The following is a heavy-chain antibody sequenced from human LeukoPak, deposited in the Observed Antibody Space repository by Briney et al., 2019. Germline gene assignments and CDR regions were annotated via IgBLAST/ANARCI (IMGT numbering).Heavy chain of an antibody. CDR3: ARLSRGAAAGFDY. V-gene: IGHV4-59*08. CDR2: IYYSGST. D-gene: IGHD6-13*01. CDR1: GCSISSYY. Sequence: KPSETLSLTCAVSGCSISSYYWSWIRQPPGKGLEWIGYIYYSGSTNYYPSLKSRVTISVDTSKNKFSLKLTSGTAADTAVYYCARLSRGAAAGFDYWGQGTLVTVSS. J-gene: IGHJ4*02.